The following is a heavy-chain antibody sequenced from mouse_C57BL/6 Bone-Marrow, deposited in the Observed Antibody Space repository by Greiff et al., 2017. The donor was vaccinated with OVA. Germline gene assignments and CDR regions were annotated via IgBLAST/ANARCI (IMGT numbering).Heavy chain of an antibody. V-gene: IGHV5-16*01. CDR2: INYDGSST. D-gene: IGHD1-1*01. Sequence: EVMLVESEGGLVQPGSSMKLSCTASGFTFSDYYMAWVRQVPEKGLEWVANINYDGSSTYYLDSLKSRFIISRDNAKNILYLQMSSLKSEDTATYYCARDRGYYYGSSSYWYFDVWGTGTTVTVSS. CDR1: GFTFSDYY. CDR3: ARDRGYYYGSSSYWYFDV. J-gene: IGHJ1*03.